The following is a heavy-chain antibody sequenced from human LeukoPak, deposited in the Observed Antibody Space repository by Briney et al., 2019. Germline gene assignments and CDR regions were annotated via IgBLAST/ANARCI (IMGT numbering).Heavy chain of an antibody. CDR2: IKSKADGGTT. CDR1: GSTFSNAW. J-gene: IGHJ2*01. Sequence: GGSLRLSCATSGSTFSNAWMSWVRQAPGKGLEWIGRIKSKADGGTTHYAPPVRGRFTISRDDSETTLYLQMDSLKSEDTAVYYCATDVYALLDLWGRGTLVTVSS. V-gene: IGHV3-15*01. D-gene: IGHD5/OR15-5a*01. CDR3: ATDVYALLDL.